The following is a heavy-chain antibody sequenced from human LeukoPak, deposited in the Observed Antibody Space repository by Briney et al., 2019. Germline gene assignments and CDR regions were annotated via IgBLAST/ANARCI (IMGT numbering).Heavy chain of an antibody. D-gene: IGHD3-9*01. CDR2: MNPNSGNT. Sequence: ASVKVSCKASGYTFTSYDINWVRQATGQGLEWMGWMNPNSGNTGYAQKFQGRVTMTRNTSISTAYMELSSLRSDDTAVYYCARTGRHDILTGYNGWFDPWGQGTLVTVSS. V-gene: IGHV1-8*01. CDR3: ARTGRHDILTGYNGWFDP. J-gene: IGHJ5*02. CDR1: GYTFTSYD.